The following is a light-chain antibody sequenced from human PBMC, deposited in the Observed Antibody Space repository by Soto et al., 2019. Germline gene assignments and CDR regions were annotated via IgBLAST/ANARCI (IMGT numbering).Light chain of an antibody. J-gene: IGKJ1*01. CDR1: QGISSY. CDR2: AAS. Sequence: AIRMTQSPSSLSASTGDRVTITCRASQGISSYLAWYQQKPGKAPKLLIYAASTLQSGVPSRFSGSGSGTDFTLTISCXQSEDFATYYCQQYYSYPWTFGQGTKVDIK. CDR3: QQYYSYPWT. V-gene: IGKV1-8*01.